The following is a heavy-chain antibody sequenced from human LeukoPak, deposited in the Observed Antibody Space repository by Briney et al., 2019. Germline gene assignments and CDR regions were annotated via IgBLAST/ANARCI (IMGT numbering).Heavy chain of an antibody. CDR3: ARGLGYCSGGSCSAGDYYGMDV. Sequence: GRSLRLSCAASGFTFSSYGMHWVRQAPGKGLEWVAVISYDGSNKYYADSVKGRFTISRDNSKNTLYLQMNSLRAEDTAVYYCARGLGYCSGGSCSAGDYYGMDVWGQGTTVTVSS. V-gene: IGHV3-30*03. CDR1: GFTFSSYG. CDR2: ISYDGSNK. J-gene: IGHJ6*02. D-gene: IGHD2-15*01.